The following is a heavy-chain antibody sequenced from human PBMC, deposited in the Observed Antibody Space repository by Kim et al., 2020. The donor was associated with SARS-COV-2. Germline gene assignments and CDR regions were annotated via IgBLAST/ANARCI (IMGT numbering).Heavy chain of an antibody. Sequence: GGSLRLSCAASGFTFSSEWMHWVRQGPGMGLVWVSRINPYGSITNYAYSVKGRFTISRDNAKNTLYLQMNSLRAEDTALYYCARGILRTKGAFDIWGQGAMVTVSS. D-gene: IGHD1-26*01. CDR2: INPYGSIT. J-gene: IGHJ3*02. CDR1: GFTFSSEW. CDR3: ARGILRTKGAFDI. V-gene: IGHV3-74*01.